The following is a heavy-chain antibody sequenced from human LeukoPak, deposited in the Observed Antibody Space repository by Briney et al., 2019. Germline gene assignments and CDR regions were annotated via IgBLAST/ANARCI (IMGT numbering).Heavy chain of an antibody. CDR3: ARAFIVVVPAGSSAEYFQH. CDR2: INPNSGGT. J-gene: IGHJ1*01. V-gene: IGHV1-2*02. D-gene: IGHD2-2*01. CDR1: GYTFTGYY. Sequence: ASVKVSCKASGYTFTGYYMHWVRQAPGQGLEWMGWINPNSGGTNYAQKFQGRVTMTRDTSISTAYMELSRLRPDDTAVYYCARAFIVVVPAGSSAEYFQHWGQGTLVTVSS.